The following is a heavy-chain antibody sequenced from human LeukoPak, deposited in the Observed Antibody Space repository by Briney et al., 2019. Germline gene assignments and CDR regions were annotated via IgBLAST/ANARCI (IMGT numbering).Heavy chain of an antibody. V-gene: IGHV3-23*01. D-gene: IGHD3-10*01. Sequence: GGSLRLSCTASGVTFSSYAMSWVRQAPEKGLEWVSAISRSGGTTYDANAVKGRFTISRDNSKNTLYLQMNSLRAEDMAVYYCAAYASGSYCRSWFDPWGQGTLVTVSS. J-gene: IGHJ5*02. CDR1: GVTFSSYA. CDR2: ISRSGGTT. CDR3: AAYASGSYCRSWFDP.